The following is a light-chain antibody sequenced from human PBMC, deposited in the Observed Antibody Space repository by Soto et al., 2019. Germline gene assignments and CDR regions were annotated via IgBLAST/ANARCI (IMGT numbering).Light chain of an antibody. CDR1: SSDVGGYNY. J-gene: IGLJ1*01. CDR2: EVS. CDR3: SSYTGSNSYV. V-gene: IGLV2-8*01. Sequence: QSVLTQPPSASGSPGQSVTISCTGTSSDVGGYNYVSWYQQHPGKVPKLMIYEVSKRPSGVPDRFSGSKSGNTASLTVSGLQAEDEADYYCSSYTGSNSYVFGTGTKLTVL.